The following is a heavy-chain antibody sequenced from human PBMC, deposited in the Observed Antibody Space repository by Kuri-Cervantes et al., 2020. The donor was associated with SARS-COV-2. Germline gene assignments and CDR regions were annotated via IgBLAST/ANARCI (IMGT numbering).Heavy chain of an antibody. CDR2: ISYDGSNK. V-gene: IGHV3-30*18. J-gene: IGHJ3*02. CDR1: GFTFSSYG. CDR3: AKDDISGWRLDAFDI. D-gene: IGHD6-19*01. Sequence: GESLKISWAASGFTFSSYGMHWVRQAPGKGLEWVAVISYDGSNKYYADSVKGRFTISRDNSKNTLYLQMNSLRAEDTAVYYCAKDDISGWRLDAFDIWGQGTMVTVSS.